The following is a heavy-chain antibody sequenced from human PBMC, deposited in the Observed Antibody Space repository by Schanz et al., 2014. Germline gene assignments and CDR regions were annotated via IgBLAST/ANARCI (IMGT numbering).Heavy chain of an antibody. CDR1: GYTFTRYD. J-gene: IGHJ4*01. V-gene: IGHV1-8*01. CDR3: ARHPLPTIQALNEYDNCMVGCCTGRTIDYFDD. CDR2: MNAHSGNT. D-gene: IGHD1-1*01. Sequence: SLKVSCKASGYTFTRYDIHWVRLATGQGLEWMGWMNAHSGNTGYAQKFQGRVTINRSTDIRTAYMEISSLRYQDTAHYFCARHPLPTIQALNEYDNCMVGCCTGRTIDYFDD.